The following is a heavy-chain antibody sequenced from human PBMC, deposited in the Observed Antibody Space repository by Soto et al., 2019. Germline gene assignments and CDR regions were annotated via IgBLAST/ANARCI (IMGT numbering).Heavy chain of an antibody. CDR3: ARGGGETGFDY. D-gene: IGHD2-21*01. CDR2: IIPIFGTA. J-gene: IGHJ4*02. Sequence: QVQLVQSGAEVKKPGSSVKVSCKASGGTFSSYAISWVRQAPGQGLEWMGGIIPIFGTANYAQKFQGRVTIPAAESTSTAHMELGGLRSEDTAVYYCARGGGETGFDYWGQGTLVTVSS. CDR1: GGTFSSYA. V-gene: IGHV1-69*19.